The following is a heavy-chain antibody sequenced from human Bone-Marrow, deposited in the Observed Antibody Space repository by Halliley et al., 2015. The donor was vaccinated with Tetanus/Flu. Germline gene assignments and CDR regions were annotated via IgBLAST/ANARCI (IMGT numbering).Heavy chain of an antibody. Sequence: EWASAIAGRVGNTYYADFVKGRFAISRDNSKNTLYLQMNSLRVDDTAIYYCAKDPLSPPYDMDVWGQGTTVTVSS. CDR2: IAGRVGNT. V-gene: IGHV3-23*01. CDR3: AKDPLSPPYDMDV. J-gene: IGHJ6*02. D-gene: IGHD3-22*01.